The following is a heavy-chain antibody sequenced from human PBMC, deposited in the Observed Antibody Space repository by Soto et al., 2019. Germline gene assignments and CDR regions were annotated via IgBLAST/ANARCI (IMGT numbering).Heavy chain of an antibody. CDR2: SWFDGSIA. Sequence: QVQLVESGGGVVQPGRSLRLSCVASGFKFTDYGLNWVRQTPGKGLEWVAISWFDGSIAYYAESVKGRFTISRDDSRNTVYLHMNSLRGEGTAMYYCARDGARIDSSGKFDYWGQGTQVTVSS. CDR1: GFKFTDYG. CDR3: ARDGARIDSSGKFDY. J-gene: IGHJ4*02. V-gene: IGHV3-33*01. D-gene: IGHD3-22*01.